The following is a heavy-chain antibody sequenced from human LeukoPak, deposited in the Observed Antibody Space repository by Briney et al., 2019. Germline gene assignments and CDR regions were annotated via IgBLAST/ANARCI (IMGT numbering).Heavy chain of an antibody. Sequence: SKTLSLTCTVSGGSISSYYWSWIRQPPGKGLEWIGYIYYSGSTNYNPSLKSRVTISVDTSKNQFSLKLSSVTAADTAVYYCARRGVAYSAWHNWFDPWGQGTLVTVSS. V-gene: IGHV4-59*08. J-gene: IGHJ5*02. CDR1: GGSISSYY. CDR2: IYYSGST. CDR3: ARRGVAYSAWHNWFDP. D-gene: IGHD2-21*01.